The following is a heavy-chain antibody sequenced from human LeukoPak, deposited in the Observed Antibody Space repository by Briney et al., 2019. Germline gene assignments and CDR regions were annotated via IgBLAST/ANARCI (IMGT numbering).Heavy chain of an antibody. CDR3: ARQKGLAVAGHYYFYYYMDV. V-gene: IGHV4-34*01. CDR1: GGSFSGYS. Sequence: SETLSHTCADYGGSFSGYSWTWIRQPPGKGLEWIGEINHSGSTNYNPSLKSRVTISLDTSKNQFSLKLSSVTAADTAVYYCARQKGLAVAGHYYFYYYMDVWGKGTTVTVSS. CDR2: INHSGST. D-gene: IGHD6-19*01. J-gene: IGHJ6*03.